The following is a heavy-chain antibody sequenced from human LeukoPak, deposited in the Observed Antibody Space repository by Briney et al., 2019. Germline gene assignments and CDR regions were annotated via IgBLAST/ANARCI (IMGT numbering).Heavy chain of an antibody. D-gene: IGHD2-2*01. CDR3: ARGQVPAARGHNWFDP. CDR2: INHRAST. CDR1: GYSFSDYY. Sequence: SETLSLTCAVYGYSFSDYYWNWIRQPPGKGLEWIGEINHRASTNYNPSLQRRVTISVDTSKNQFSLRLSSVTAADTAVYFCARGQVPAARGHNWFDPLGPGNPGHRLL. V-gene: IGHV4-34*01. J-gene: IGHJ5*02.